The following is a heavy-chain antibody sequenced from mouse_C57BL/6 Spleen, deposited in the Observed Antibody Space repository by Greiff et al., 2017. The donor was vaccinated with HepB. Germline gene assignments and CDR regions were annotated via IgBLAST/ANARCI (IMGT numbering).Heavy chain of an antibody. Sequence: EVMLVESGGGLVKPGGSLKLSCAASGFTFSDYGMHWVRQAPEKGLEWVADISSGSSTNYYADTVKGRFTISSDNAKNTLFLQMNSLRSEDTAMYYCARCTMVATDFDYWGQGTSVTVSS. J-gene: IGHJ4*01. CDR3: ARCTMVATDFDY. V-gene: IGHV5-17*01. D-gene: IGHD2-2*01. CDR2: ISSGSSTN. CDR1: GFTFSDYG.